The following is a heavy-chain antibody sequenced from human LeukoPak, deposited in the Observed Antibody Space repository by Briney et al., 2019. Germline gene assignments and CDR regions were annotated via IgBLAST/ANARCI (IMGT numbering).Heavy chain of an antibody. V-gene: IGHV3-23*01. CDR1: GFTFSSYA. J-gene: IGHJ4*02. CDR2: IRGSGGST. D-gene: IGHD3-9*01. CDR3: AKFDYDILTGYSTFDY. Sequence: GGSLRLSCAAPGFTFSSYAMSSVRQALGKGLEWVSAIRGSGGSTYYADSVKGRFTISRDNSKNTLYLQMNSLRAEDTAVYYCAKFDYDILTGYSTFDYWGQGTLVTASS.